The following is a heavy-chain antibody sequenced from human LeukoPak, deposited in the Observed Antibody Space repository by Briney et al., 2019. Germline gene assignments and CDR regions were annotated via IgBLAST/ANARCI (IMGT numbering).Heavy chain of an antibody. CDR3: ARARRYSYGLDY. D-gene: IGHD5-18*01. V-gene: IGHV4-4*02. J-gene: IGHJ4*02. Sequence: SGTLSLTCAVSGGSISSSNWWSWVRQPPGKGLEWIGEINHSGSTNYNPSLKSRVTISVDTSKNQFSLKLSSVTAADTAVYYCARARRYSYGLDYWGQGTLVTVSS. CDR2: INHSGST. CDR1: GGSISSSNW.